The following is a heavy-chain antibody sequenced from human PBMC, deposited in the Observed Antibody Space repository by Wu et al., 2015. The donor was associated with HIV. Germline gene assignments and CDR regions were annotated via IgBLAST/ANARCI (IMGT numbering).Heavy chain of an antibody. CDR1: GGTFSSYA. V-gene: IGHV1-69*12. Sequence: QVQLVQSGAEVKKPGSSVKVSCKASGGTFSSYAISWVRQAPGQGLEWMGGITPIFGTANYAQKFQGRVTITADESTSTAYMELSSLRSEDTAVYYCARSRFERDVIYGVTTNYYYYNMDVWGKGTTVTVSS. J-gene: IGHJ6*03. CDR2: ITPIFGTA. CDR3: ARSRFERDVIYGVTTNYYYYNMDV. D-gene: IGHD3-3*01.